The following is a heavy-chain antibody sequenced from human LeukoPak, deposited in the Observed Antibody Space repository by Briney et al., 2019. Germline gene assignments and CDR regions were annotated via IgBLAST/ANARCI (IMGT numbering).Heavy chain of an antibody. CDR2: IISAGVT. CDR3: AKDKVASGYDRIKADY. J-gene: IGHJ4*02. V-gene: IGHV3-23*01. D-gene: IGHD3-22*01. CDR1: GFTYSSYT. Sequence: PGGSLRLSCAASGFTYSSYTMNWVRQAPGKGLEWVSAIISAGVTNCADSVKGRFTISRDNSKNTLYLQLNSLRAEDTAVYYCAKDKVASGYDRIKADYWGQGTLVTVSS.